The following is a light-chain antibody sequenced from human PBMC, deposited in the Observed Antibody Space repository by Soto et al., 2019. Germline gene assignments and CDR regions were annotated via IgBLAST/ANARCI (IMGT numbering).Light chain of an antibody. CDR2: AAS. Sequence: EIVMTQSPATLSVSPGERATLSCRASESVGSSLVWYQQKPGQAPRLLIYAASTRATGIPARFSGSGSGTEFTLTISSLQSEDFAVYYCQQYNKCPGTFGQGTKVDIK. V-gene: IGKV3-15*01. CDR3: QQYNKCPGT. CDR1: ESVGSS. J-gene: IGKJ2*01.